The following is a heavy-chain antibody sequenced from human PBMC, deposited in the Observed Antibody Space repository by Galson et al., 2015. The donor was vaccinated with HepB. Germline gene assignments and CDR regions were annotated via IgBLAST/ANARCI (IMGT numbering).Heavy chain of an antibody. V-gene: IGHV3-21*01. CDR1: GFTFSSYS. J-gene: IGHJ4*02. Sequence: SLRLSCAASGFTFSSYSMNWVRQAPGKGLGWVSSISSSSSYIYYADSVKGRFTISRDNAKNSLYLQMNSLRAEDTAVYYCARDRTSGSSDYWGQGTLVTVSS. CDR2: ISSSSSYI. D-gene: IGHD1-26*01. CDR3: ARDRTSGSSDY.